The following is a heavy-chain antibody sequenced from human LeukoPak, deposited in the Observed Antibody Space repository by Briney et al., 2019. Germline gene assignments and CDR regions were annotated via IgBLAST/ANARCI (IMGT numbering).Heavy chain of an antibody. J-gene: IGHJ4*02. Sequence: SETLSLTCTVSGGSISSYYWSWIRQPAGKGLEWIGRIYTSGSTNYNPSLKSRVTISVDTSKNQFSLKLSSVTAADTAVYYCAIHLYCGSTSCYVRDYWGQGTLVTVSS. D-gene: IGHD2-2*01. CDR2: IYTSGST. V-gene: IGHV4-4*07. CDR1: GGSISSYY. CDR3: AIHLYCGSTSCYVRDY.